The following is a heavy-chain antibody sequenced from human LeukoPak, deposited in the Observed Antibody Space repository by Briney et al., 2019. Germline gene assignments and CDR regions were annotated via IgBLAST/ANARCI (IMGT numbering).Heavy chain of an antibody. V-gene: IGHV4-59*08. J-gene: IGHJ1*01. Sequence: SETLSLTCTVSGGSISSYYWSWIRQPPGKGLEWIGYIYYSGSTNYNPSLKSRVTISVDTSKNQFSLKLSSVTAADTAVYYCARGVSYYDSSGYYYEYFQHWGQGTLVTVSS. CDR1: GGSISSYY. D-gene: IGHD3-22*01. CDR3: ARGVSYYDSSGYYYEYFQH. CDR2: IYYSGST.